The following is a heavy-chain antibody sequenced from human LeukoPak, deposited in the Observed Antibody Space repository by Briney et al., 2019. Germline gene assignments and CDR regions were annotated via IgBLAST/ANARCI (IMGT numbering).Heavy chain of an antibody. CDR1: GFTFNTYS. CDR2: MTGINTYI. J-gene: IGHJ6*03. CDR3: ARLQKLPYYYIDV. D-gene: IGHD2-21*01. Sequence: GGSLRLSCAASGFTFNTYSMSWVRQAPGKGLEWVSSMTGINTYIYYGDSVKGRFTISRDNAKKPLYLQMNSLRAEDTAVYYCARLQKLPYYYIDVWGKGTTVTVSS. V-gene: IGHV3-21*01.